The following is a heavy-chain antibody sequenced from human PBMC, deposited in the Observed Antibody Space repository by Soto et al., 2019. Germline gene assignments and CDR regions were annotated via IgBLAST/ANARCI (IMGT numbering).Heavy chain of an antibody. CDR1: DGSISSYY. V-gene: IGHV4-59*07. CDR2: ISYSGST. Sequence: PTDTLSLTCTVSDGSISSYYWSRIRQPPGKGLEWIGYISYSGSTNYNPSLKTRLTISVHTSKNQFSLKLSSVTAPHTAVYYCPRAHGVDYGYGMDVWGKGSTVTVAS. J-gene: IGHJ6*04. CDR3: PRAHGVDYGYGMDV.